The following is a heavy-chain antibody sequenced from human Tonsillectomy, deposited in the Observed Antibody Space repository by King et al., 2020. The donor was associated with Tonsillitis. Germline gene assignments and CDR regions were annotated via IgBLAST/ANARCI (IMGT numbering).Heavy chain of an antibody. CDR2: ISGSGGST. CDR3: AKGHAAAGTSPLFDY. Sequence: VQLVQSGGGLVQPGGSLRLSCAASGFTFSSYAMSWVCQAPGRGLEWVSAISGSGGSTYYADSVRGRFTNSRDNTKNTLYLQMNSLRAEDTAVYYCAKGHAAAGTSPLFDYWGQGALVTVSS. J-gene: IGHJ4*02. CDR1: GFTFSSYA. D-gene: IGHD6-13*01. V-gene: IGHV3-23*04.